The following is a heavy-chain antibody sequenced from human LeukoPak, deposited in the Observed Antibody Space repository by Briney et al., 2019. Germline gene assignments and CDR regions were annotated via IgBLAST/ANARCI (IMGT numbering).Heavy chain of an antibody. D-gene: IGHD6-13*01. CDR2: IYHSGST. J-gene: IGHJ4*02. CDR3: ARGPYSSSWDDY. CDR1: GGSISSGGYY. V-gene: IGHV4-30-2*01. Sequence: SQTLSLTCTVSGGSISSGGYYWSWIRQPPGKGLEWIGYIYHSGSTYYNPSLKSRVTISVDRSKNQFSLKLSSVTAADTAVYYCARGPYSSSWDDYWGQGTLVTVSS.